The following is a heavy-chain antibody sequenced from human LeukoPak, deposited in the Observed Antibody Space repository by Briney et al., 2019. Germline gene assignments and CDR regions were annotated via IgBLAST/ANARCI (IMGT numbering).Heavy chain of an antibody. CDR2: IYTSGST. CDR3: ARYIPARPGFDY. Sequence: PSETLSLTCTVSGGSISGYYWSWIRQPAGKGLEWIGRIYTSGSTNYNPSLKSRVTMSVDTSKNRFSLKLSSVTVADTAVYYCARYIPARPGFDYWGQGTLVTVSS. V-gene: IGHV4-4*07. CDR1: GGSISGYY. D-gene: IGHD6-6*01. J-gene: IGHJ4*02.